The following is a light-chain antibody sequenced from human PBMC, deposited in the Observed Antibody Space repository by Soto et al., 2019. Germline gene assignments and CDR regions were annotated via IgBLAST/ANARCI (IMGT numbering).Light chain of an antibody. Sequence: QSALTQPPSASGSPGQSVTISCTGTSSDVGVYNYVSWYQQHPGKAPKLMIYGVSKRPSGVPDRFSGSKSGNTASLTVSGLQAGDEADYYCSSYAGSNNFVVFGGGTKLTVL. J-gene: IGLJ2*01. CDR3: SSYAGSNNFVV. CDR2: GVS. CDR1: SSDVGVYNY. V-gene: IGLV2-8*01.